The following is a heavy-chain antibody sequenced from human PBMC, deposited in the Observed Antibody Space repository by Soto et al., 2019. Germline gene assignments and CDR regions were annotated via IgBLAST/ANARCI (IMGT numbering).Heavy chain of an antibody. J-gene: IGHJ4*02. Sequence: PGGSLRLSCAASGFTFSSYGMHWVRQAPGKGLEWVAVIWYDGSNKYYADSVKGRFTISRDNSKNTLYLQMNSLRAEDTAVYYCARPMQIQPPLYYFDYWGQGTLVTVSS. CDR3: ARPMQIQPPLYYFDY. CDR1: GFTFSSYG. CDR2: IWYDGSNK. V-gene: IGHV3-33*01. D-gene: IGHD5-18*01.